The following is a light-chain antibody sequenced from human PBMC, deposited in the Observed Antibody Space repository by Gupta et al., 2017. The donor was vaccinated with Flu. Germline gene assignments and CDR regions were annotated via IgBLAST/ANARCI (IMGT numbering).Light chain of an antibody. V-gene: IGKV3-20*01. CDR3: QQYDTSPYT. CDR1: QSISSSY. CDR2: GAS. Sequence: IVLTQSPGTLSLSPGERATLSCRASQSISSSYVAWDQQKAGQAPRLLIAGASSRATGSPDRVRGRGSGKDFNSNISRLEPEYFAVYSCQQYDTSPYTFGQGTKVEIK. J-gene: IGKJ2*01.